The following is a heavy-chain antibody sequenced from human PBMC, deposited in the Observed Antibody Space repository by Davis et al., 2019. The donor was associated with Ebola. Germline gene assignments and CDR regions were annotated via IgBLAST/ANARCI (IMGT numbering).Heavy chain of an antibody. Sequence: HTGGSLRLSCAASGFSGFTFSYYWMHWVRQRPGKGLEWVSRINSDGLTVDYADSVKGRFTVSRDNSKNTIYLQMNSLRVEDTAVYYWERAHRRSNYLDKGMDFGGQGTTVTVSS. V-gene: IGHV3-74*01. CDR2: INSDGLTV. CDR3: ERAHRRSNYLDKGMDF. CDR1: GFSGFTFSYYW. J-gene: IGHJ6*02. D-gene: IGHD5-24*01.